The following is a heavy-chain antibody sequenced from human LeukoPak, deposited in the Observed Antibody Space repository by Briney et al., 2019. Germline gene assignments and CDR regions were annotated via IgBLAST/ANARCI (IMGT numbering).Heavy chain of an antibody. Sequence: AGGSLRLSCAVSGFAFDDYAMHWVRHVPGKGLEWVSGISWNSDSIDYADSVKGRFTTFRDNAKNSLYVQMNSLRAEDTALYYCAINGGGDSGYGNFDYWGQGTLVTVSS. V-gene: IGHV3-9*01. J-gene: IGHJ4*02. CDR1: GFAFDDYA. D-gene: IGHD5-12*01. CDR3: AINGGGDSGYGNFDY. CDR2: ISWNSDSI.